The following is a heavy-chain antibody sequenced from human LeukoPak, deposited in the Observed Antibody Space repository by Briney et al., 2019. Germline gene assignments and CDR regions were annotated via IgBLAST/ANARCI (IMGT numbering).Heavy chain of an antibody. V-gene: IGHV4-30-4*08. D-gene: IGHD4-23*01. Sequence: SETMSLTCTVSGGSISSGDYYWRWIRQPPGKGLEWIGYIYYSGTTYYNPSLKSRVTISVHTSKNQFSLKLSSVTAADTAVYYCARVKSYYFDYWGQGTLVTVSS. CDR3: ARVKSYYFDY. CDR1: GGSISSGDYY. J-gene: IGHJ4*02. CDR2: IYYSGTT.